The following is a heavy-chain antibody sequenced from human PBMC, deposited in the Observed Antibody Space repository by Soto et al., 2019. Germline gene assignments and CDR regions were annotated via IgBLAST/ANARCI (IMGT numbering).Heavy chain of an antibody. V-gene: IGHV4-30-4*01. CDR2: IYYSGST. CDR1: GGSISSGDYY. D-gene: IGHD2-8*01. Sequence: PSETLSLTCTVSGGSISSGDYYWSWIRQPPGKGLEWIGYIYYSGSTYYNPSLKSRVTISVDTSKNQFSLKLSSVTAADTAVYYCAREYCTNGVCYSLDVWGQGTTVTVS. J-gene: IGHJ6*02. CDR3: AREYCTNGVCYSLDV.